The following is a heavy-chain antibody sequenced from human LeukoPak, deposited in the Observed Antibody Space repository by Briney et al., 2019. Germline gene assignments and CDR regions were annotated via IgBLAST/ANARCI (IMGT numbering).Heavy chain of an antibody. J-gene: IGHJ4*02. Sequence: PGGSLRLSCAASGFTFSSYSMNWVRQAPGKGLEWVSSISSSSSYIYYADSVKCRFTISRDNAKNSLYLQMNSLRAEDTAVYYCARGVGYCSSTSCLFDYWGQGTLVTVSS. CDR3: ARGVGYCSSTSCLFDY. D-gene: IGHD2-2*01. V-gene: IGHV3-21*01. CDR2: ISSSSSYI. CDR1: GFTFSSYS.